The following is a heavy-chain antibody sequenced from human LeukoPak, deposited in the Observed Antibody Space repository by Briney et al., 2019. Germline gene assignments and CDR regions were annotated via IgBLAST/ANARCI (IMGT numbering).Heavy chain of an antibody. CDR1: GFTFSSYA. CDR2: ISGSGGST. J-gene: IGHJ3*02. Sequence: GGSLRLSCAASGFTFSSYAMSWVRQAPGKGLEWVSAISGSGGSTYYADSVKGRFTISRDNSKNTLYLQMNSLRAEDTAVYYCAKDQVVPAAIGEDAFDIWGQGTMVTVSS. CDR3: AKDQVVPAAIGEDAFDI. V-gene: IGHV3-23*01. D-gene: IGHD2-2*01.